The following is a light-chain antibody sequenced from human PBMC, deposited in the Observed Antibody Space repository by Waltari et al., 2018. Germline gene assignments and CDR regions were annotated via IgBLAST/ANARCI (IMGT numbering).Light chain of an antibody. V-gene: IGLV2-14*03. J-gene: IGLJ2*01. CDR3: SSYTSASALML. CDR2: DVT. CDR1: PSNLGPSDY. Sequence: QSALTQPASVYGSPGQSITIPCTGSPSNLGPSDYVSQYQHHPGHAPKLIIFDVTNRPSGVSERFSGSKSGNTASLTISGLQAEDEADYHCSSYTSASALMLFGGGTKLTVL.